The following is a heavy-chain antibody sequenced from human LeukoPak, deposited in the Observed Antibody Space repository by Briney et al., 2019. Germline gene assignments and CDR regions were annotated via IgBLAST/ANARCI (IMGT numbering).Heavy chain of an antibody. CDR2: INHSGTI. J-gene: IGHJ6*03. D-gene: IGHD6-13*01. CDR3: ARTTEAHSWRTRYYDYYMDV. Sequence: SETLSLTCAVYGDSFSGYYRGWIRQPPGKGPEWIGEINHSGTINYNPSLKSRVTILVDTSKNQFSLNLSSVTAADTAVYYCARTTEAHSWRTRYYDYYMDVWGKGTTVTISS. V-gene: IGHV4-34*01. CDR1: GDSFSGYY.